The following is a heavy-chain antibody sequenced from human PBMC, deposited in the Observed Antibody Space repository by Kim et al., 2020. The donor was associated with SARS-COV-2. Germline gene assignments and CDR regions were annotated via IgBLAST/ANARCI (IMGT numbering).Heavy chain of an antibody. V-gene: IGHV1-18*01. Sequence: QKLQGRVTMTTDTSTSTAYMELRSLRSDDTAVYYCARIPLTYYYYGMDVWGQGTTVTVSS. J-gene: IGHJ6*02. D-gene: IGHD2-2*01. CDR3: ARIPLTYYYYGMDV.